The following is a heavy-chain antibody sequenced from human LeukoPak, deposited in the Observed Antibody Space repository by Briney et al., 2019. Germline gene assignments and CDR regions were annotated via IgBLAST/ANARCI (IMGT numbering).Heavy chain of an antibody. CDR1: GYTFTVYY. D-gene: IGHD3-9*01. CDR2: INPSGGST. CDR3: AREGGGITIWPNNWFDR. J-gene: IGHJ5*02. Sequence: GASVKVSCKASGYTFTVYYMHWVRQAPGQGLEWMGIINPSGGSTSYAQKFQGRVTMTRDMSTSTVYMELSSLRSEDTAVYYCAREGGGITIWPNNWFDRWGEGTLVTVSS. V-gene: IGHV1-46*01.